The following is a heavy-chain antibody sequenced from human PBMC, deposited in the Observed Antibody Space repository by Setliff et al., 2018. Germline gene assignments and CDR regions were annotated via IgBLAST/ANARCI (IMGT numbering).Heavy chain of an antibody. CDR3: ARYVRFANHFDF. CDR1: GYTLTNYY. CDR2: INPSGGLT. D-gene: IGHD3-10*02. V-gene: IGHV1-46*01. J-gene: IGHJ4*02. Sequence: ASVKVSCKASGYTLTNYYMHWVRQAPGQGLEWMGIINPSGGLTRYAQKFQGRVTMTRDTSTSTVYMEVSSLRSEDTAVYYCARYVRFANHFDFWGQGTLVTVSS.